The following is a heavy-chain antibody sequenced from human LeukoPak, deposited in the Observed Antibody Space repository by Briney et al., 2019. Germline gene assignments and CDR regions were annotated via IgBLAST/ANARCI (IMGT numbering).Heavy chain of an antibody. CDR3: TTTAMARRTDY. Sequence: PGGALRLSCAASGFTFSNDWMSWVRQAPGKGLEWVGRIKSKNDGGTTDYAAPVKGRFTISRDGSKNTLYLQMNSLKTEDTAVYYCTTTAMARRTDYSGQGTLVSVSS. CDR2: IKSKNDGGTT. V-gene: IGHV3-15*01. D-gene: IGHD5-18*01. J-gene: IGHJ4*02. CDR1: GFTFSNDW.